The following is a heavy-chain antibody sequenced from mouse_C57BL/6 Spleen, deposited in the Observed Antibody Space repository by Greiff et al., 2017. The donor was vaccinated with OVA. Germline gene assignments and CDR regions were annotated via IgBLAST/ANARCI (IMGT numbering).Heavy chain of an antibody. Sequence: QVQLQQSGAELVRPGASVTLSCKASGYTFTDYEMHWVKQTPVHGLEWNGAIDPETGGTAYNQKFKGKAILTADKSSSTAYMELRSLTSDDSAVYYGTRGEDYGSSGGYFDVWGTGTTVTVSS. D-gene: IGHD1-1*01. CDR3: TRGEDYGSSGGYFDV. CDR1: GYTFTDYE. J-gene: IGHJ1*03. V-gene: IGHV1-15*01. CDR2: IDPETGGT.